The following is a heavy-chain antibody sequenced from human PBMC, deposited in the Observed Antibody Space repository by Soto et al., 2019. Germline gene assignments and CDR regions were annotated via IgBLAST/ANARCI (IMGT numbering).Heavy chain of an antibody. V-gene: IGHV3-23*01. J-gene: IGHJ6*02. CDR1: GFTFSIYA. D-gene: IGHD3-10*01. CDR2: IDASGGTT. CDR3: ARDRTFFGSGSIGMDV. Sequence: EGQLLESGGRLVQPGESLRLSCAASGFTFSIYAMSWARQAPGKGLEWVSVIDASGGTTYTDSVKGRFTISRDNSKNTLYLQMNRLRAEDTAVYYCARDRTFFGSGSIGMDVWGQGTTVTVSS.